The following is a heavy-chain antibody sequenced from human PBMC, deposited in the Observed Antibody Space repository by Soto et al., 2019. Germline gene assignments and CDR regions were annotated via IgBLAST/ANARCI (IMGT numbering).Heavy chain of an antibody. CDR2: ISGSGGST. J-gene: IGHJ5*02. V-gene: IGHV3-23*01. Sequence: EVQLLESGGGLVQPGGSLRLSCAASGFTFSSYAMSWVRQAPGKGLEWVSAISGSGGSTYYADSVKGRFTISRDNSKTTGYPERDSLRAEGTAVYYCAKRGGGVRLLLKANWFDPWGQGTLVTVSS. D-gene: IGHD2-15*01. CDR1: GFTFSSYA. CDR3: AKRGGGVRLLLKANWFDP.